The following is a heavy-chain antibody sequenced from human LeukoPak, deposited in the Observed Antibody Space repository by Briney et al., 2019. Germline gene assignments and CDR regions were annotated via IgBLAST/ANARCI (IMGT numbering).Heavy chain of an antibody. CDR3: ARGPNCSSTTCYNWGLDY. V-gene: IGHV4-59*12. D-gene: IGHD2-2*02. CDR1: GSTISAYY. CDR2: IFYTGST. Sequence: KSSETLSLTCTVSGSTISAYYWSWIRQPPGKGLEWIGYIFYTGSTNYNPSLKSRVTISLDTSKNQFSLHLSSVTAADTAVYYCARGPNCSSTTCYNWGLDYWGQGTLVTVSS. J-gene: IGHJ4*02.